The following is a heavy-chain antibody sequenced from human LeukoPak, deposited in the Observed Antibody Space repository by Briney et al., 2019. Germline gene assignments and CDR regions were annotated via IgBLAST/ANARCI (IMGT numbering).Heavy chain of an antibody. CDR2: ISYDGSNK. CDR1: GFTFSSYA. J-gene: IGHJ5*02. V-gene: IGHV3-30-3*01. CDR3: ASASPYSSGWYWDWFDP. Sequence: GGSLRLSCAASGFTFSSYAMHWVRQAPGKGLEWVAVISYDGSNKYYADSVKGRFTISRDNSKNTLYLQMNSLRAEDTAVYYCASASPYSSGWYWDWFDPWGQGTLVTVSS. D-gene: IGHD6-19*01.